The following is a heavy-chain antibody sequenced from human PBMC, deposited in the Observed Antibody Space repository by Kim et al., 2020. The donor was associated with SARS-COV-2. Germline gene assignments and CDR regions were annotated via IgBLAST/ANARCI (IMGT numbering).Heavy chain of an antibody. Sequence: GGSLRLSCAASGFSFSRYAMHWVRQAPGKGLEWVAVIIYDGSNKYYADSVKGRFTISRDNSKNTLYLQMNSLRAEDTAVYYCARDTQISDSVPNIDYWGQGTLVTVSS. CDR3: ARDTQISDSVPNIDY. CDR1: GFSFSRYA. V-gene: IGHV3-30*04. J-gene: IGHJ4*02. CDR2: IIYDGSNK. D-gene: IGHD2-21*02.